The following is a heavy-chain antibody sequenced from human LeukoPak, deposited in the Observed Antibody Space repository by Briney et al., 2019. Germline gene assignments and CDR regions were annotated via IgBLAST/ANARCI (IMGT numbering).Heavy chain of an antibody. D-gene: IGHD3-10*01. CDR2: IYYSGST. CDR3: ARHQYYYGSGSYLDY. Sequence: SETLSLTCTVSGGSISSYYWSWNRQPPGKGLEWIRYIYYSGSTNYNPSLKSRVTISVDTSKNQFSLKLSSVTAADTAVYYCARHQYYYGSGSYLDYWGQGTLVTVSS. V-gene: IGHV4-59*08. CDR1: GGSISSYY. J-gene: IGHJ4*02.